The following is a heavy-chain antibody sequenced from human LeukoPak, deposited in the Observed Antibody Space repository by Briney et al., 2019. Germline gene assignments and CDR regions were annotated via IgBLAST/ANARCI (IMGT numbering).Heavy chain of an antibody. CDR3: AKIRGDYYDSSGYYWFDY. CDR2: ISWNSGSI. J-gene: IGHJ4*02. D-gene: IGHD3-22*01. V-gene: IGHV3-9*01. Sequence: GGSLRLSCAASGFTFDDYAMHWVRQAPGKGLEWVSGISWNSGSIGYADSVKGRFTISRDNAKNSLYLQMNSLRAEDTALYYCAKIRGDYYDSSGYYWFDYWGQGTLVTVSS. CDR1: GFTFDDYA.